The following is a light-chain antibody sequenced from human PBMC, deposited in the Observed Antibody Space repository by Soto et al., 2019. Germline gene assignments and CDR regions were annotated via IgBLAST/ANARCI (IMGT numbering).Light chain of an antibody. CDR3: KQQLAPRVT. Sequence: EIVLTQSPATLSLSPGERATLSCRASQSVSSYLAWYQQKPGQAPRLLIYDASNRATGIPARFSGSGSGTDFTLTISSLEPEDFAVNYCKQQLAPRVTFGQGTKLEIK. CDR1: QSVSSY. J-gene: IGKJ2*01. V-gene: IGKV3-11*01. CDR2: DAS.